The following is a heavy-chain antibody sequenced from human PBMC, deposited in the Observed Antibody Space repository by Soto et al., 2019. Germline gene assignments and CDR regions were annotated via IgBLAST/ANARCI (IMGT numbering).Heavy chain of an antibody. CDR2: INPNSGGT. J-gene: IGHJ4*02. Sequence: ASVKVSCKASGYTFTGYYMHWVRQAPGQGLEWMGWINPNSGGTNYAQKFQGWVTMTSDTSISTAYMELSRLRSDDTAVYFCAREGGGRGMTTVTTIFDYWGQGTLVTVSS. CDR1: GYTFTGYY. V-gene: IGHV1-2*04. CDR3: AREGGGRGMTTVTTIFDY. D-gene: IGHD4-17*01.